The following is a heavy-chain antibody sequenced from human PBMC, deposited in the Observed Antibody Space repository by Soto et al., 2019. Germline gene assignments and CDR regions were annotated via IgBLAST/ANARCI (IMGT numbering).Heavy chain of an antibody. CDR2: TYYRSRWYN. CDR1: GDSVSSNSAA. CDR3: AGNSSLERYNMDD. V-gene: IGHV6-1*01. D-gene: IGHD5-12*01. J-gene: IGHJ6*03. Sequence: SQTLSLTCVISGDSVSSNSAAWNWIRQSPSRGLEWLGRTYYRSRWYNDYAVSVRSRITVNADTSKNQFSLHLNSVTPEDTAVNYCAGNSSLERYNMDDWDKGTTVTVSS.